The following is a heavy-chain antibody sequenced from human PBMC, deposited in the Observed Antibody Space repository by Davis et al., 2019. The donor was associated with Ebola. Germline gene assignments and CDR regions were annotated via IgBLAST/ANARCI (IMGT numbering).Heavy chain of an antibody. V-gene: IGHV3-30-3*01. Sequence: GGSLRLSCAASGFTFSSYAMHWVRQAPGKGLGWVAVISYDGSNKYYADSVKGRFTISRDNSKNTLYLQMNSLRAEDTAVYYCARWREWELLNYWGQGTLVTVSS. D-gene: IGHD1-26*01. J-gene: IGHJ4*02. CDR3: ARWREWELLNY. CDR2: ISYDGSNK. CDR1: GFTFSSYA.